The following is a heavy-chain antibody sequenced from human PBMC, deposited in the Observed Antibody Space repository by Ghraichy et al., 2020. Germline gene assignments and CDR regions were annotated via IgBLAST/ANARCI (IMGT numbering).Heavy chain of an antibody. D-gene: IGHD1-26*01. V-gene: IGHV3-21*01. CDR3: ARDLKLGSTKSSSFDY. CDR2: ISRSSSYI. J-gene: IGHJ4*02. Sequence: GGSLRLSCAASGFTFSSYSMNWVRQAPGKGLEWVSSISRSSSYIYYADSVKGRFTISRDNAKNSLYLQMNSLRADDTAVYYCARDLKLGSTKSSSFDYWGQGTLVAVSS. CDR1: GFTFSSYS.